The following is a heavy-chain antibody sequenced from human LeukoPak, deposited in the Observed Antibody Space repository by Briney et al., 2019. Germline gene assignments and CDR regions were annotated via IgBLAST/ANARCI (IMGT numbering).Heavy chain of an antibody. J-gene: IGHJ6*03. Sequence: GGSLRLSCAASGFTFSSYAMSWVRQAPGKGLEWVSAISGSGGSTYYADSVKGRFAISRDNSYNTVSLQMNSLRDEDTGVYYCAKGLRTGVGPYMGYHYYMDVWGKGATVTVSS. CDR1: GFTFSSYA. CDR3: AKGLRTGVGPYMGYHYYMDV. D-gene: IGHD3-16*01. CDR2: ISGSGGST. V-gene: IGHV3-23*01.